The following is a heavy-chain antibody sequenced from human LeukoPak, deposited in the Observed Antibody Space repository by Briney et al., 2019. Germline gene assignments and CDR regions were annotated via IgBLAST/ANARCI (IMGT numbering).Heavy chain of an antibody. Sequence: GGSLILSCAASGFTFSSYSMNWVRQAPGKGLEWVSSISSNSGSIYYADSVKGRFTISRDNAKTSLYLQMNSLRAEDTAVYYCALGQWLVNYWGQGTLVTVSS. CDR3: ALGQWLVNY. CDR2: ISSNSGSI. V-gene: IGHV3-21*01. J-gene: IGHJ4*02. CDR1: GFTFSSYS. D-gene: IGHD6-19*01.